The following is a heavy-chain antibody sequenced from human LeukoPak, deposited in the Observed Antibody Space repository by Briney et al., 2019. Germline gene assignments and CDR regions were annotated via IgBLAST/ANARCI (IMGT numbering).Heavy chain of an antibody. CDR3: AKEAGRDDFWDYFDC. J-gene: IGHJ4*02. CDR2: ITWNSGSR. Sequence: GGSLRLSYAASGFTFDDYAMHWVCQVPGKGLEWVSGITWNSGSRGYADSVKGRFTISRDNAKNSLYLQMNSLSPEDTALYYCAKEAGRDDFWDYFDCWGQGTLVTVSS. D-gene: IGHD5-24*01. CDR1: GFTFDDYA. V-gene: IGHV3-9*01.